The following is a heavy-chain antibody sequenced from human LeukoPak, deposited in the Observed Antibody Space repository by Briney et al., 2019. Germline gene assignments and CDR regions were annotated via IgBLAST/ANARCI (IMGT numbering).Heavy chain of an antibody. Sequence: ASVKVSCKASGYTFTSYYMHWVRQAPGQGLEWXXXINPSGGSTSYAQKFQGRVTMTRDTSTSTVYMELSSLRSEDTAVYYCASGSSGWSQGTPYYYYGMDVWGKGTTVTVSS. D-gene: IGHD6-19*01. CDR2: INPSGGST. J-gene: IGHJ6*04. V-gene: IGHV1-46*01. CDR1: GYTFTSYY. CDR3: ASGSSGWSQGTPYYYYGMDV.